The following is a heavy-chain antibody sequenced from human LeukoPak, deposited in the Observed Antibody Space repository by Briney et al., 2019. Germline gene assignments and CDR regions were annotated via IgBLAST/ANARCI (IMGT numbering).Heavy chain of an antibody. CDR2: IIPIFGTA. D-gene: IGHD2-2*01. CDR3: ASHCSSTSCYADYYYGMDV. Sequence: SVKVSCKASGGTFSSYAISWVRQAPGQGLEWMGGIIPIFGTADYAQKFQGRVTITADESTSTAYMELSSLRSEDTAVYYCASHCSSTSCYADYYYGMDVWGQGTTVTVSS. J-gene: IGHJ6*02. CDR1: GGTFSSYA. V-gene: IGHV1-69*13.